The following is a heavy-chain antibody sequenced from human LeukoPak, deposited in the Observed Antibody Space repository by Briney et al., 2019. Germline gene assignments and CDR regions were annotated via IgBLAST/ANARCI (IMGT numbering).Heavy chain of an antibody. CDR2: IYPGDSDT. CDR1: GYTFISYS. D-gene: IGHD1-7*01. J-gene: IGHJ4*02. V-gene: IGHV5-51*01. CDR3: AGQTGTVDY. Sequence: PGESLKISCKGSGYTFISYSIGWVRQMPGKGLEWMGIIYPGDSDTKYSRSFQGQVTISADKSISTAYLQWSSLKASDTAMYYCAGQTGTVDYWGQGTLVTVSS.